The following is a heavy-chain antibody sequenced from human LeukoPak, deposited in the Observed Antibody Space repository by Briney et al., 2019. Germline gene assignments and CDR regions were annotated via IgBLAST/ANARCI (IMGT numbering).Heavy chain of an antibody. CDR1: GYTFTGYY. CDR2: INPNSGGT. V-gene: IGHV1-2*02. CDR3: ARVGRVRANNWFDP. Sequence: ASVKVSCKASGYTFTGYYMHWVRQAPGQGLEWMGWINPNSGGTNYAQKFQGRVTMTMDTSISTAYMELSRLRSDDTAVYYCARVGRVRANNWFDPWGQGTLVTVSS. J-gene: IGHJ5*02. D-gene: IGHD3-10*01.